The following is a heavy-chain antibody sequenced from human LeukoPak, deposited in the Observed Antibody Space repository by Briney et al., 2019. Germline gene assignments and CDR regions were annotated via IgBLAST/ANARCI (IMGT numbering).Heavy chain of an antibody. CDR1: NYTFTSYG. CDR3: ARDLLPFRSDYVDVDY. J-gene: IGHJ4*02. CDR2: ISAYNGNT. D-gene: IGHD4-17*01. Sequence: WASVKVSCKASNYTFTSYGISWVRQAPGQGLEWMGWISAYNGNTNYAQKLQGRVTMTTDTSTSTAYMELRSLRSDDTAVYYCARDLLPFRSDYVDVDYWGQGTLVTVSS. V-gene: IGHV1-18*01.